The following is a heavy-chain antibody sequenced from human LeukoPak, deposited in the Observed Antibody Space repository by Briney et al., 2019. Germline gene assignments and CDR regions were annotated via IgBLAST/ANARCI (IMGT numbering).Heavy chain of an antibody. J-gene: IGHJ6*02. V-gene: IGHV3-30*04. CDR1: GFTFSSYA. Sequence: GRSLRLSCAASGFTFSSYAMHWVRQAPGKGLEWVAVISYDGSNKYYADSVKGRFTISRDNSKNTLYLQLSSLRAEDTAVYYCANHNGDQYYYGMDVWGQGTTVTVSS. D-gene: IGHD1-1*01. CDR2: ISYDGSNK. CDR3: ANHNGDQYYYGMDV.